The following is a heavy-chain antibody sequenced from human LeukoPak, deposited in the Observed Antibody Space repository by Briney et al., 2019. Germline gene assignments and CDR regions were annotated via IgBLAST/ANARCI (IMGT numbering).Heavy chain of an antibody. Sequence: PGGSLRLSCAASGFIFSSYAMSWVRQAPGKGLEWVGRIKSKTDGGTTDYAAPVKGRFTISRDDSKNTLYLQMNSLKTEDTAVYYCSWDDAFDIWGQGTMVTVSS. CDR1: GFIFSSYA. CDR3: SWDDAFDI. V-gene: IGHV3-15*01. J-gene: IGHJ3*02. D-gene: IGHD1-26*01. CDR2: IKSKTDGGTT.